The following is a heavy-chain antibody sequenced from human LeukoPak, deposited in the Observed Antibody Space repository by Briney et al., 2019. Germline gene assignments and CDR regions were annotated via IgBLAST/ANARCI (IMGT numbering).Heavy chain of an antibody. D-gene: IGHD1-26*01. CDR3: ARAGSGSSIGGCGY. CDR2: VIPSDGAT. J-gene: IGHJ4*02. Sequence: ASVKVSCKASGYTFTSYYMHWVRQAPGQGLEWMGIVIPSDGATKYAQKFQGRVTMTRDTSTTTVYMELSSLRSEDTAVYYCARAGSGSSIGGCGYWGQGTLVTVSS. CDR1: GYTFTSYY. V-gene: IGHV1-46*01.